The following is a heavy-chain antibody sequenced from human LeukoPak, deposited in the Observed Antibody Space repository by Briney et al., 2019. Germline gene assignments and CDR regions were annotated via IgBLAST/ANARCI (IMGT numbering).Heavy chain of an antibody. D-gene: IGHD5-24*01. J-gene: IGHJ6*02. Sequence: SVKVFCKASGGTFSSYAISWVRQAPGQGLEWMGRIIPIFRIANYAQKFQGRVTMTADKSTSTAYMELSSLRSEDTAVYYCARDLTRDGYNHDIRYGMDVWGQGTTVTVSS. CDR3: ARDLTRDGYNHDIRYGMDV. V-gene: IGHV1-69*04. CDR1: GGTFSSYA. CDR2: IIPIFRIA.